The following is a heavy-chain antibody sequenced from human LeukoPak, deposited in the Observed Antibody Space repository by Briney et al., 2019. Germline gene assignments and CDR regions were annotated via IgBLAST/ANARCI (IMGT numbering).Heavy chain of an antibody. CDR3: ARSYLPSWDLASGYYFYYMDV. J-gene: IGHJ6*03. V-gene: IGHV4-59*01. Sequence: SETLSLTCTVSGGSISSYYWSWIRQPPGKGLEWIGYIYYSGSTNYNPSLKSRVTISVDTSKNQFSLKLSSVTAADTAVYYCARSYLPSWDLASGYYFYYMDVWGKGTTVTISS. CDR2: IYYSGST. D-gene: IGHD1-26*01. CDR1: GGSISSYY.